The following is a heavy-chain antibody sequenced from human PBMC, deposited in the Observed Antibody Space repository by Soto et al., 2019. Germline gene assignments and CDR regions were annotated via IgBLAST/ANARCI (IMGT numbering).Heavy chain of an antibody. J-gene: IGHJ1*01. Sequence: QVQLVQSGAEVKKPGASVKVSCKASGYTFTSYDINWVRQATGQGLEWMGWMNHNSGNTGYAKKFQGRGTMTRNTSIITAYMELSSLRSEDTAVYYGARSGRIAVAGKYFQHWGQGTLGNVSS. D-gene: IGHD6-19*01. CDR3: ARSGRIAVAGKYFQH. CDR1: GYTFTSYD. V-gene: IGHV1-8*01. CDR2: MNHNSGNT.